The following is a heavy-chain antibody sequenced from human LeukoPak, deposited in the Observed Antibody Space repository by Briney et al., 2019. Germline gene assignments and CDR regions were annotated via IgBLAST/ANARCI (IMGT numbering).Heavy chain of an antibody. V-gene: IGHV1-2*02. Sequence: ASVKVSCKASGYTFTGYYMHWVRQAPGQGREWMGWINPNSGGTNYAQKFQGRVTMTRDTSISTAYMELSRLRSDDTAVYYCARVAGSDILTGYSDSSDAFDIWGQGTMVTVSS. CDR2: INPNSGGT. J-gene: IGHJ3*02. CDR3: ARVAGSDILTGYSDSSDAFDI. D-gene: IGHD3-9*01. CDR1: GYTFTGYY.